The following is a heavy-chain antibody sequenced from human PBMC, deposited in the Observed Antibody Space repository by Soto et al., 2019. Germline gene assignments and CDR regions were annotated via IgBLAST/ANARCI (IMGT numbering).Heavy chain of an antibody. CDR2: ISGSGDST. J-gene: IGHJ5*02. V-gene: IGHV3-23*01. CDR1: GFTFSSYA. CDR3: ARDRSLGGYYVFTHNWFDP. D-gene: IGHD3-3*01. Sequence: GGSLRLSCAASGFTFSSYAMSWVRQAPGKGLEWVSVISGSGDSTYYADSVKGRFTISRDNSKNTLYLQMNSLRAEDTAVYYCARDRSLGGYYVFTHNWFDPWGQGT.